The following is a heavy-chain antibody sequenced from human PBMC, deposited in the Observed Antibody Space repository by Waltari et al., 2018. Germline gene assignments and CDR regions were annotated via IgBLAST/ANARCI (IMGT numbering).Heavy chain of an antibody. J-gene: IGHJ1*01. D-gene: IGHD4-17*01. CDR2: MQNRGST. V-gene: IGHV4-39*01. Sequence: QLQLQESGPGLVKPSETLSLTCTVPGGSISPNYNWGWIHQPPGKGLEWMGNMQNRGSTFYNPSLESRVTISLDTWKNQFSLRLSSVGAADTAVYFCGRIAFGDEGGYFQYWGQGTLVTVSS. CDR1: GGSISPNYN. CDR3: GRIAFGDEGGYFQY.